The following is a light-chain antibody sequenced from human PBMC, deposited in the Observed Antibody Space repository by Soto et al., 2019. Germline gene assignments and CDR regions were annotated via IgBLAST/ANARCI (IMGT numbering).Light chain of an antibody. J-gene: IGKJ1*01. CDR3: QQSFYAPPT. CDR1: QNIRTY. V-gene: IGKV1-39*01. Sequence: DIQVTQSPSSLSASVGDRVTITCRASQNIRTYLTWYQQKPGKAPKLLIYEASDLQSGVPSRFSGSGAGTDFSLTITSLQPEDFATYYCQQSFYAPPTVGQGTKVEIK. CDR2: EAS.